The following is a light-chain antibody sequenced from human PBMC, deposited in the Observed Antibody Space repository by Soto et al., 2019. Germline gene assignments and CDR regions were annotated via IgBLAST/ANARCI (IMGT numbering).Light chain of an antibody. Sequence: DMQSTQSPSSLSASVGDRVTITCRASQSISSYLNWYQQKPGKAPKLLIYAASSLQSGVPSRFSGSGSGTDFTLTISSLQPEDFATYYCQQKGTFGQGTKVDIK. CDR2: AAS. CDR3: QQKGT. V-gene: IGKV1-39*01. CDR1: QSISSY. J-gene: IGKJ1*01.